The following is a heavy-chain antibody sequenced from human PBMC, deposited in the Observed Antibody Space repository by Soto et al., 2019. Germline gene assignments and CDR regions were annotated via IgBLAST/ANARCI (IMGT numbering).Heavy chain of an antibody. CDR1: GYGFSIHW. Sequence: GESLKISCKGSGYGFSIHWVAWLRQMPGKGLEWVGIIYPGNSNTMYSPSFQGQVTISADTALSTTYLQWDTLKPSDTAIYFCARASNSDGGKCPMGGFDMWGQGTMVTVSS. J-gene: IGHJ3*02. V-gene: IGHV5-51*01. CDR3: ARASNSDGGKCPMGGFDM. CDR2: IYPGNSNT. D-gene: IGHD2-15*01.